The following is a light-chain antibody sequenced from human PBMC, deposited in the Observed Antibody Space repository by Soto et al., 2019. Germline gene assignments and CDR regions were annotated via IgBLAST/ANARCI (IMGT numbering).Light chain of an antibody. J-gene: IGKJ5*01. CDR2: GAS. CDR3: QQYGTSEII. CDR1: QSIGDT. Sequence: KVRTHAPPALTVATRGRRIIYSRASQSIGDTLAWYQQKPGQAPRLVIHGASSRVTGLPARFSGSGSGTDFTLTISRLEPEDFAVFFCQQYGTSEIIFGQGTRLEIK. V-gene: IGKV3-15*01.